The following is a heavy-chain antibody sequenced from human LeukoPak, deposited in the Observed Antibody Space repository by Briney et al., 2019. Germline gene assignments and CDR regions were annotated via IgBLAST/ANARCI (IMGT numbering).Heavy chain of an antibody. CDR3: ARNYDSSGYRFDY. V-gene: IGHV3-30-3*01. D-gene: IGHD3-22*01. CDR2: ISYDGSNK. CDR1: GFTFSSYA. Sequence: GALRLSCAASGFTFSSYAMHWVRQAPGKGLEGVAVISYDGSNKYYADSVKGRFTISRDNSKNTLYLQMNSLRAEDTAVYYCARNYDSSGYRFDYWGQGTLVTVSS. J-gene: IGHJ4*02.